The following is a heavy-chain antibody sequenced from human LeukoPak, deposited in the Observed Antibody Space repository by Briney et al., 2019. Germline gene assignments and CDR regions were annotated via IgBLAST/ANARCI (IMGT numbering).Heavy chain of an antibody. J-gene: IGHJ6*03. Sequence: ASVKVSCKASGFTLIDYYILWVRQAPGQGFEWVGWINPNNGVTSSAQSFQGRVTMTADTSISTAYMELIRVTSDDSAVYFCARQQLTSFPNYHFYLDLWGEGTAVTVSS. D-gene: IGHD6-13*01. CDR3: ARQQLTSFPNYHFYLDL. CDR2: INPNNGVT. V-gene: IGHV1-2*02. CDR1: GFTLIDYY.